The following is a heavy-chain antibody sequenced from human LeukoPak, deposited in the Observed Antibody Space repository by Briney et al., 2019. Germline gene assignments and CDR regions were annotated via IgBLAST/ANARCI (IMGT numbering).Heavy chain of an antibody. D-gene: IGHD5-18*01. CDR3: AKVSMVNLSDP. CDR2: ISGSGGST. Sequence: CSFGREGRSWVRPAHEKKMEWVSAISGSGGSTYYADSVKGRFTISRDNSKNTLYLQMNSLRAEDTAVYYCAKVSMVNLSDPWGQGTLVTVSS. V-gene: IGHV3-23*01. CDR1: CSFGREG. J-gene: IGHJ5*02.